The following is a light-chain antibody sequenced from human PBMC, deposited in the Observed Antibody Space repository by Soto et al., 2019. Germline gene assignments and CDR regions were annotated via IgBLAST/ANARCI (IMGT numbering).Light chain of an antibody. CDR3: QQYNNWPRT. CDR2: GAS. J-gene: IGKJ1*01. Sequence: IVLTQSLGTMASSPVEGDTIYCRASQSVRSSYLAWYQQNAGQAPRLLIYGASSRATGIPDRFSGSGSGTEFTLTISSLQSEDFAVYYCQQYNNWPRTFGQGPKVDI. V-gene: IGKV3-20*01. CDR1: QSVRSSY.